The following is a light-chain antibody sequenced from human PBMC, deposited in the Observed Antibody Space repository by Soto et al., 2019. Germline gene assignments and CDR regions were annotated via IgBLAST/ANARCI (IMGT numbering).Light chain of an antibody. J-gene: IGKJ1*01. CDR1: QGIRND. V-gene: IGKV1-39*01. CDR3: QQGYSTPWT. Sequence: IQMNQSRSSLSANIGDRVTITCRASQGIRNDLGWYQQKPGKAPKRLIYAASNLQSGAPSRFSGSGSGTDFTLTINSLQPEDFATYYCQQGYSTPWTFGQGTKVDIK. CDR2: AAS.